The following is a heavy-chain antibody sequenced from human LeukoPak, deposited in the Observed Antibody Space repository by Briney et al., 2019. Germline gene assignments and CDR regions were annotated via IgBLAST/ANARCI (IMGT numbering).Heavy chain of an antibody. CDR3: ARTHDFWSGYYYMDV. CDR2: IYYSGST. J-gene: IGHJ6*03. Sequence: SETLSLTCTVSGGSISSYYWSWIRQPPGKGLEWIGYIYYSGSTNYNPSLMSRVIILVDTSKNQFSLKLSSVTAADTAVYYCARTHDFWSGYYYMDVWGKGTTVTVSS. D-gene: IGHD3-3*01. V-gene: IGHV4-59*01. CDR1: GGSISSYY.